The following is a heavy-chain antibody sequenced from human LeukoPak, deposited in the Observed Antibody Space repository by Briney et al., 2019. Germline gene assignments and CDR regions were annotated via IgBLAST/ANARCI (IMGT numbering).Heavy chain of an antibody. J-gene: IGHJ6*02. CDR2: ISYDGSNK. D-gene: IGHD3-10*01. CDR3: ARPMGDGEDYYYYYGMDV. Sequence: GGSLRLSCAASGFTFSSYAMHWVRQAPGKGLEWVAVISYDGSNKYYADSVKGRFTISRDNSKNTLYLQMNSLRAEDTAVYYCARPMGDGEDYYYYYGMDVWGQGTTVTVSS. CDR1: GFTFSSYA. V-gene: IGHV3-30-3*01.